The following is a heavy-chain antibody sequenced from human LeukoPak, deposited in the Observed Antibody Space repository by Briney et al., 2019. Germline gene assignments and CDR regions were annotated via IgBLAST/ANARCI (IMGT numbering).Heavy chain of an antibody. CDR1: GGSIGSYH. Sequence: SETLSLTCSVSGGSIGSYHWSWIRQPPGKGLEWIGEINHSGSTNYNPSLKSRVTISVDTSKNQFSLKLSSVTAADTAVYYCARARGYSYGYGYNWFDPWGQGTLVTVSS. CDR3: ARARGYSYGYGYNWFDP. V-gene: IGHV4-34*01. D-gene: IGHD5-18*01. J-gene: IGHJ5*02. CDR2: INHSGST.